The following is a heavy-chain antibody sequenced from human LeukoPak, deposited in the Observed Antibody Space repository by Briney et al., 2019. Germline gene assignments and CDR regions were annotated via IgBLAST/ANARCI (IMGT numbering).Heavy chain of an antibody. J-gene: IGHJ4*02. Sequence: GGSLRLSCAVSEFSVSINYMNWVRQAPGKGLEWVSVIYSGGATYYADSVRGRFTISRDNSKNMVSLQMTSLGAEDTAVYYCARGRFSGPDDYWGQGTLVTVSS. CDR1: EFSVSINY. D-gene: IGHD6-19*01. V-gene: IGHV3-53*01. CDR2: IYSGGAT. CDR3: ARGRFSGPDDY.